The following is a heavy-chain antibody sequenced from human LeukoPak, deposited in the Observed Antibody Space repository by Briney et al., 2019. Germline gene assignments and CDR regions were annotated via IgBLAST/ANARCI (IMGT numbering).Heavy chain of an antibody. CDR1: GFTFSSYA. J-gene: IGHJ4*02. CDR3: AKGLEDYYGSGSYY. CDR2: ISGSGSNK. Sequence: PEGSLRLSCVASGFTFSSYAMSWVRQAPGKGLEWVSGISGSGSNKDYADSVKGRFTISRDNSKSMLYLQMNSLRAEDTAVYYCAKGLEDYYGSGSYYWGQGTLVTVSS. D-gene: IGHD3-10*01. V-gene: IGHV3-23*01.